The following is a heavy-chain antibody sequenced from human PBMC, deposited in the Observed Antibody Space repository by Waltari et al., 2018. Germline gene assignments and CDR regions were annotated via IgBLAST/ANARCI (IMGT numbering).Heavy chain of an antibody. CDR1: GFTYSIYG. CDR2: SNGEGSST. J-gene: IGHJ2*01. V-gene: IGHV3-74*01. Sequence: EVQLVESGGGLVQPGGSLRLSCAASGFTYSIYGMHWVRQAPGKGLVWVSRSNGEGSSTSYADSVKGRFTISKDNAKNTVYLQMNSLRAEDTAIYYCARGARRTTVTTGWWYFDLWGRGTLVTVSS. CDR3: ARGARRTTVTTGWWYFDL. D-gene: IGHD4-17*01.